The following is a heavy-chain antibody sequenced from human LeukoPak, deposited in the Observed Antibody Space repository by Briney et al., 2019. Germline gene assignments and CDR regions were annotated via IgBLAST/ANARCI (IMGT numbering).Heavy chain of an antibody. CDR2: ISSHGGST. J-gene: IGHJ4*01. CDR1: GFTFSSYA. D-gene: IGHD3-22*01. Sequence: GGSLRLSCSASGFTFSSYAMHWVRQAPGEGLEYVSAISSHGGSTYYADSVKGRFTISRDNSKNTLYLQMSSLRAEDTAVYYCVKDEAPYYYDSSGYYFGDWGQGTLVTVSS. CDR3: VKDEAPYYYDSSGYYFGD. V-gene: IGHV3-64D*09.